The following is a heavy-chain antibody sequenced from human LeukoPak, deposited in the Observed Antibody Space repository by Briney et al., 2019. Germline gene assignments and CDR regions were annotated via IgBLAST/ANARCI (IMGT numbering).Heavy chain of an antibody. V-gene: IGHV1-2*02. CDR2: INPNSGGT. CDR1: GYTYTGYY. D-gene: IGHD1-14*01. CDR3: ARDQTEVFIDY. Sequence: ASVKVSCKASGYTYTGYYTHWVRQAPGQGLEWMGWINPNSGGTNYAQKFQGRVTMTRDTSISTAYMELSRLRSDDTAVYYCARDQTEVFIDYWGQGTLVTVSS. J-gene: IGHJ4*02.